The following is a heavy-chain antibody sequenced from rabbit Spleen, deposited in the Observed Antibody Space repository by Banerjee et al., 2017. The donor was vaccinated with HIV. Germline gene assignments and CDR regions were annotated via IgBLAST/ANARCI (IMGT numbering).Heavy chain of an antibody. V-gene: IGHV1S40*01. CDR2: IVDGGGST. CDR3: AREIAGVAESFNL. D-gene: IGHD4-2*01. J-gene: IGHJ4*01. CDR1: GFSFTSGYY. Sequence: QSLEESGGDLVKPGASLTLTCTASGFSFTSGYYMCWVRQAPGKGLEWIACIVDGGGSTHYASWAKGRFTISKTSSTTVTLQMTSLTAADTATYFCAREIAGVAESFNLWGPGTLVTVS.